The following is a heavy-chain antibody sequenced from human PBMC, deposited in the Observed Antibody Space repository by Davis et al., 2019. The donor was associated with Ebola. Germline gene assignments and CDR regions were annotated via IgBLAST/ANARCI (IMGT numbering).Heavy chain of an antibody. J-gene: IGHJ4*02. Sequence: SVKVSCKASGGTFSSYAINWVRQAPGQGLDWMGGIIPFFNTTHYAQKFQGRVTITADESTSTAYMELSSLRSEDTAVYYCARGPTDPSGGWGQGTLVTVSS. D-gene: IGHD3-16*01. CDR1: GGTFSSYA. V-gene: IGHV1-69*13. CDR3: ARGPTDPSGG. CDR2: IIPFFNTT.